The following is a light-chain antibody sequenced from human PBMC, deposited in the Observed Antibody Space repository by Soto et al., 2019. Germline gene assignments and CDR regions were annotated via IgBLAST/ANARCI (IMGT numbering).Light chain of an antibody. J-gene: IGKJ2*01. V-gene: IGKV1-5*03. Sequence: MTQSPATLSVSPGERATLSCRASQSVSNWLAWYQQKPGKAPKLLIYEASTLENGVPSRFSGSGSGTEFTLTISSLQPDDFATYYCQQYNSYSYTFGQGTKLEIK. CDR2: EAS. CDR1: QSVSNW. CDR3: QQYNSYSYT.